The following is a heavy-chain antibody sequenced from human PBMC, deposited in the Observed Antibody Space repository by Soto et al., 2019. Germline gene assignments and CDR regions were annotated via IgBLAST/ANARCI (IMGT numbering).Heavy chain of an antibody. CDR3: VSSGYYEPPAFKGGVEY. D-gene: IGHD3-22*01. V-gene: IGHV1-69*13. CDR2: IIPIFGTA. Sequence: ASVKVSCKASGGTFSSYAISWVRQAPGQGLEWMGGIIPIFGTANYAQKFQGRVTITADESTSTAYMELSSLRSEDTAVYYCVSSGYYEPPAFKGGVEYWGQGTLVTVSS. J-gene: IGHJ4*02. CDR1: GGTFSSYA.